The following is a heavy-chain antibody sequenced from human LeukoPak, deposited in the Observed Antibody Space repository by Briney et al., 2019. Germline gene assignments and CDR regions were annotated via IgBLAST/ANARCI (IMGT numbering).Heavy chain of an antibody. CDR2: IDPKSGRT. D-gene: IGHD3-10*01. CDR3: ARGPRYYNSGSDWFDP. J-gene: IGHJ5*02. CDR1: GYTFTDYY. Sequence: ASVKVSCKASGYTFTDYYIHWVRQAPGQGLELMGWIDPKSGRTDYAQIFQDRVAMTSDTSISTAYMELIRLTSDDTAIYYCARGPRYYNSGSDWFDPWGQGTLVTVSS. V-gene: IGHV1-2*02.